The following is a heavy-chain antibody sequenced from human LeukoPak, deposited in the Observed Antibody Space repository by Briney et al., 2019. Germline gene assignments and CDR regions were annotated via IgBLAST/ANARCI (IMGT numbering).Heavy chain of an antibody. J-gene: IGHJ4*02. D-gene: IGHD6-13*01. CDR1: GLTFSSYE. Sequence: GGPLRLSCAASGLTFSSYEMNWVRQAPGKGLEWISYISSASNMIYYAESVKGRFTISRDNAKNSLYLQMNSLRAEDTAVYYCATASGSWYRYYFDSWGQGILVTVSS. CDR3: ATASGSWYRYYFDS. CDR2: ISSASNMI. V-gene: IGHV3-48*03.